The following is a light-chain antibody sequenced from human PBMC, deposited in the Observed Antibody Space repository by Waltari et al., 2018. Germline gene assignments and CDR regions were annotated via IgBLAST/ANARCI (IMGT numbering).Light chain of an antibody. CDR2: DAS. V-gene: IGKV1-5*03. Sequence: DIQMTKSPSTLSASVGDRVTVTCRASQSVSSLLAWYQQKPGKAPKLLIYDASSLESGDPSRFSGSASGTEFTLTITSLQPDDSATYYCQQYSTYGTFGQGTKVEIK. J-gene: IGKJ1*01. CDR1: QSVSSL. CDR3: QQYSTYGT.